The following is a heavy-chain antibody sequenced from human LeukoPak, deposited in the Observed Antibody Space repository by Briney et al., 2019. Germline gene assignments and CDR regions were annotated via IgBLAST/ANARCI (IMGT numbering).Heavy chain of an antibody. D-gene: IGHD3-22*01. V-gene: IGHV3-23*01. CDR2: ISGSGGST. Sequence: GGSLRLSCAASGFTFSSYAMSWVRQAPGKGLEWVSAISGSGGSTYYADSVKGRFTISRDNSKNTLYLQMDSLRAEDTAVYYCAKGTSITMIVVVTADAFDIWGQGTMVTVSS. J-gene: IGHJ3*02. CDR1: GFTFSSYA. CDR3: AKGTSITMIVVVTADAFDI.